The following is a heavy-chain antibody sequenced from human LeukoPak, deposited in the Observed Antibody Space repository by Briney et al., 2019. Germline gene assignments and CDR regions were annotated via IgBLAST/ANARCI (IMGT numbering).Heavy chain of an antibody. CDR2: INHSASP. CDR1: GGSFSGYY. V-gene: IGHV4-34*01. Sequence: SETLSLTCAVYGGSFSGYYWSWIRQHPGKGLEWIGEINHSASPNYHPSLKSRVTISVDTSKNQFSLKLSSVTAADTAVYYCARARYREINYAYAGGFYYMDVWGKGTTVTVSS. CDR3: ARARYREINYAYAGGFYYMDV. D-gene: IGHD1-26*01. J-gene: IGHJ6*03.